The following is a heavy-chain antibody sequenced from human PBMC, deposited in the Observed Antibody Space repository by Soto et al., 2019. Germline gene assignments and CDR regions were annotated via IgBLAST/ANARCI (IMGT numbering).Heavy chain of an antibody. CDR1: GYTFTGYY. J-gene: IGHJ6*02. CDR3: ARAYTVGAPPELYYYYGMDV. CDR2: INPNSGGT. Sequence: GASVKVSCKASGYTFTGYYLHWVRQTPGQGLEWMGWINPNSGGTHSARKFQGWVKMTRDTSISTAYMELSSLRSEDTAVYYCARAYTVGAPPELYYYYGMDVWGQGTTVTVSS. V-gene: IGHV1-2*04. D-gene: IGHD1-26*01.